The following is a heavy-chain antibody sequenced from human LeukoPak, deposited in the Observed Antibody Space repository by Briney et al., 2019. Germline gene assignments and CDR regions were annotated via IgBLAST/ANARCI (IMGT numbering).Heavy chain of an antibody. CDR2: ISYDGSNK. D-gene: IGHD6-13*01. Sequence: GGSLRLSCAASGFTFSSYGMHWVRQAPGKGLEWVAVISYDGSNKYYADSVKGRFTISRDNSKNTLYLQMNSLRAEDTAVYYCAKDRGSSWTRFFDYWGQGTLVTVSS. CDR1: GFTFSSYG. V-gene: IGHV3-30*18. CDR3: AKDRGSSWTRFFDY. J-gene: IGHJ4*02.